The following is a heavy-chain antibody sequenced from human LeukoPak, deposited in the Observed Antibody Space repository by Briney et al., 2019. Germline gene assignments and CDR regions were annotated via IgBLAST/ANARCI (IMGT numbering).Heavy chain of an antibody. D-gene: IGHD3-10*01. CDR1: GYSISSGYY. J-gene: IGHJ3*02. CDR3: ARLLPSGDAFDI. Sequence: SETLSLTCAVSGYSISSGYYWGWIRQPPGKGLEWIGSIYHSGSTYYNPSLKSRVTISVDTSKDQFSLKLSSVTAADTAVYYCARLLPSGDAFDIWGQGTMVTVSS. CDR2: IYHSGST. V-gene: IGHV4-38-2*01.